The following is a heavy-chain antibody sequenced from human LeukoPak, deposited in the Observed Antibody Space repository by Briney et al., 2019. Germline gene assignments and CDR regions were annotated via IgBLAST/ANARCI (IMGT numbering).Heavy chain of an antibody. Sequence: GSLRLSCAASGFTFSSYAVHWVRQAPGKGLEWVAVISYDGSNKYYADSVKGRFTISRDNSKNTLYLQMNSLRAEDTAVYYCARFNPYYFDYWGQGTLVTVSS. V-gene: IGHV3-30-3*01. CDR1: GFTFSSYA. J-gene: IGHJ4*02. CDR3: ARFNPYYFDY. CDR2: ISYDGSNK.